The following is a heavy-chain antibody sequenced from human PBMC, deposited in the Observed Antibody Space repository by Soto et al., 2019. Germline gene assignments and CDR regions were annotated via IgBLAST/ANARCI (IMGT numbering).Heavy chain of an antibody. CDR3: ARQINYDGSGSPKGYYFDY. D-gene: IGHD3-10*01. J-gene: IGHJ4*02. CDR1: GGSMSSTNYY. V-gene: IGHV4-39*01. Sequence: QLQLQESGPGLVKPSDTLSLTCTVSGGSMSSTNYYWGWIRQSPWKGLEWIATIYDSGSTYYNPSLKDRVTISVATSKNQYSLRLSSVTAADTAVYYCARQINYDGSGSPKGYYFDYWGQGTLVTVSS. CDR2: IYDSGST.